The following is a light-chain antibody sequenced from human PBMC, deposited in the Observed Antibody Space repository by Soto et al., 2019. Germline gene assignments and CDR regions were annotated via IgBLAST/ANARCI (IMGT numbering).Light chain of an antibody. CDR1: QSVSSSY. CDR3: QQYSDT. V-gene: IGKV3-20*01. CDR2: GAS. J-gene: IGKJ2*01. Sequence: EIVLTQSPGTLSLSPGERATLSCRASQSVSSSYLAWYQQKPGQAPRLLIYGASSRATGIPDRFSGSGSGTDFTLTISRLEPEDFAVYYCQQYSDTFGQGTKLEIK.